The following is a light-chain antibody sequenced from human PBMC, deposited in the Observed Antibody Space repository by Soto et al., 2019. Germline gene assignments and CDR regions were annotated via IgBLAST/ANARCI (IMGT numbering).Light chain of an antibody. CDR2: KVS. CDR3: RQSLSWT. CDR1: QSLVYIDGNTY. J-gene: IGKJ1*01. Sequence: DVVLTQSPLSLPVTLGPPASISCKSSQSLVYIDGNTYLNWFQQRPGKSARRLSYKVSDRDSGVPGRFSGSGSGTDFTLKISRVEAEDDGVYYRRQSLSWTLSQGTKVQI. V-gene: IGKV2-30*01.